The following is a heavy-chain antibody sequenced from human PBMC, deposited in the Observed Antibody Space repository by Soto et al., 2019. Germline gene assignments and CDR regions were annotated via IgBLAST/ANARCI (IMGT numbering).Heavy chain of an antibody. CDR2: ISAYNGNT. Sequence: QVQLVQSGAEVKKPGASVKVSCKASGYTFTSYGISWVRQAPGQGLEWMGWISAYNGNTNYAQKLQGRVTMTTDTSTSKAYMELRSLRSDDTAVYYCARDSRITMIVVDAFDIWGQGTMVTVSS. D-gene: IGHD3-22*01. CDR3: ARDSRITMIVVDAFDI. J-gene: IGHJ3*02. V-gene: IGHV1-18*01. CDR1: GYTFTSYG.